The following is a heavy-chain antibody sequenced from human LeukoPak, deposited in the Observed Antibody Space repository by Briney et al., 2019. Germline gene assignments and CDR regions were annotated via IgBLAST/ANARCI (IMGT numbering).Heavy chain of an antibody. CDR3: ARVLYQHDAFDI. D-gene: IGHD6-13*01. V-gene: IGHV4-39*07. CDR2: IYYSGST. J-gene: IGHJ3*02. CDR1: GGSISSSSYY. Sequence: PSETLSLTCTVSGGSISSSSYYWGWIRHPPGKGLEWIGSIYYSGSTYYNPSLKSRVTISVDTSKNQFSLKLSSVTAADTAVYYCARVLYQHDAFDIWGQGTMVTVSS.